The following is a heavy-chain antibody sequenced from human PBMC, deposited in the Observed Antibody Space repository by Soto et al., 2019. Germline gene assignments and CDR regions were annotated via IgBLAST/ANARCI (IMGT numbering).Heavy chain of an antibody. Sequence: SETLSLTCAVSGGSISSGGYSWSWVRQPPGKGLEWIGYIYHSGSTYYNPSLKSRVTISVDRSKNQFSLKLSSVAAADTAVYYCARGLAFDIWGQGTMVTVSS. CDR1: GGSISSGGYS. J-gene: IGHJ3*02. CDR3: ARGLAFDI. CDR2: IYHSGST. V-gene: IGHV4-30-2*01.